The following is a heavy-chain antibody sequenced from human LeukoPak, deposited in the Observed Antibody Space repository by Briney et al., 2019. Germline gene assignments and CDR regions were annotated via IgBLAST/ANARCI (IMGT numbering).Heavy chain of an antibody. Sequence: GASVKVSCKVSGYTLTELSMHWVRQAPGKGLEWMGGFDPEDGETIYAQKFQGRVTMTEDTSTDTAYMELSSLRSEDTAVYYCATAIDYYGYTIPPKYFQHWGQGTLVTVSS. J-gene: IGHJ1*01. V-gene: IGHV1-24*01. CDR3: ATAIDYYGYTIPPKYFQH. CDR1: GYTLTELS. CDR2: FDPEDGET. D-gene: IGHD3-10*01.